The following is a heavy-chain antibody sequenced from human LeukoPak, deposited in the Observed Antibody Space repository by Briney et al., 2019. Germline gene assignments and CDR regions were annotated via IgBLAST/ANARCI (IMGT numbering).Heavy chain of an antibody. CDR1: XXSXXXXSYY. CDR3: ASVLYSSGWFFADY. Sequence: LSLTCTVSXXSXXXXSYYWXWXRQPXXXXXXXXGYIYYSGSTNYNPSLKSRVTISVDTSKNQFSPKLSSVTAADTAVYYCASVLYSSGWFFADYWGQGTLVTVSS. D-gene: IGHD6-19*01. CDR2: IYYSGST. V-gene: IGHV4-61*01. J-gene: IGHJ4*02.